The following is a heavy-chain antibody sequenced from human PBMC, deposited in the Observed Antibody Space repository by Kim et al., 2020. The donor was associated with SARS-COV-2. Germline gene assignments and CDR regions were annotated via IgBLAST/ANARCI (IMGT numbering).Heavy chain of an antibody. V-gene: IGHV3-23*01. J-gene: IGHJ3*01. CDR3: AKRDSPRSDYEAFVC. CDR1: GFSFNNYG. D-gene: IGHD5-12*01. CDR2: VSASGGST. Sequence: GGSLRLSCAASGFSFNNYGMTWVRQAPGKGLEWVSSVSASGGSTYHADSVKGRFTILKDHSKNILYLQMNGLRVEDTAIYYCAKRDSPRSDYEAFVCWG.